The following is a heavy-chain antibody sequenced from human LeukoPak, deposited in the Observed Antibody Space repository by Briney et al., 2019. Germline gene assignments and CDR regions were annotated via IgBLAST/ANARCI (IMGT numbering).Heavy chain of an antibody. CDR1: GFTSGDYA. J-gene: IGHJ4*02. CDR2: IRSKAYGGTT. D-gene: IGHD3-3*01. Sequence: GGSLRLSCTASGFTSGDYAMSWVRQAPGKGLEWVGFIRSKAYGGTTEYAASVKGRFTISRDDSKSIAYLQMNSLKTEDTAVYYCTRCYDFWSGYACFDYWGQGTLVTVSS. V-gene: IGHV3-49*04. CDR3: TRCYDFWSGYACFDY.